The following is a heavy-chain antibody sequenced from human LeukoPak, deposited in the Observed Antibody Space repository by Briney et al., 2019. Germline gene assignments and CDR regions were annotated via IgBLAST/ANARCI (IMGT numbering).Heavy chain of an antibody. Sequence: ASVKVSCKASGYTFSNYGITWVRQAPGEGREWMAWSSAYNGNTDYAQKFQGRVTVTADTSTSTAYMELRSLRSDDTAVYYCARSGCSAGSCHSQTVGFDSWGQGTLVTVSS. CDR3: ARSGCSAGSCHSQTVGFDS. CDR1: GYTFSNYG. V-gene: IGHV1-18*01. CDR2: SSAYNGNT. D-gene: IGHD2-15*01. J-gene: IGHJ4*02.